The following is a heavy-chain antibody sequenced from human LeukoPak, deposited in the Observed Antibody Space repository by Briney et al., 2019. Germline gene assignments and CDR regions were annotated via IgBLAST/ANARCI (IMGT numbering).Heavy chain of an antibody. J-gene: IGHJ5*02. V-gene: IGHV4-34*01. CDR1: GGSFSGYY. D-gene: IGHD3-10*01. CDR2: INHSGST. Sequence: PSETLSLTCAVYGGSFSGYYWSWIRQPPGKGLEWIGEINHSGSTNNNPSLKSRVTISEDTSKNQFSLKLSSVTAADTAVYFCARGRIGGSWFDPRGQGTLVTVSS. CDR3: ARGRIGGSWFDP.